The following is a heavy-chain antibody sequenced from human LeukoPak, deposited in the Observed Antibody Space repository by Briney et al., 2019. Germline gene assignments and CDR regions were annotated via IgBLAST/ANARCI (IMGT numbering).Heavy chain of an antibody. Sequence: GGSLRLSCAASGFTFSTYTMYWVRHPPGKRLEWVSIIGNNGGGIHYADSVKGRFTISRDNFKNALYLQMNSLRAEETAVYYCTRAGFSAYDFDSWGQGTLVTVSS. CDR3: TRAGFSAYDFDS. V-gene: IGHV3-23*01. CDR2: IGNNGGGI. D-gene: IGHD5-12*01. CDR1: GFTFSTYT. J-gene: IGHJ4*02.